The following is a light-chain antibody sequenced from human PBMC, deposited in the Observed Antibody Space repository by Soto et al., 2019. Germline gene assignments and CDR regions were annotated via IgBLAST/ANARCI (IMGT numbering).Light chain of an antibody. J-gene: IGLJ2*01. CDR1: KSDIGVYDF. V-gene: IGLV2-8*01. CDR2: EVV. Sequence: QSALTQPPSASGSPGQSVTISCTGTKSDIGVYDFVSWYQHHPGKAPRLIIYEVVQRPSGVPDRFSGSKSGNTASLTVSGLQAADEADYYCSSYAGSNIPVVFGGGTKLTVL. CDR3: SSYAGSNIPVV.